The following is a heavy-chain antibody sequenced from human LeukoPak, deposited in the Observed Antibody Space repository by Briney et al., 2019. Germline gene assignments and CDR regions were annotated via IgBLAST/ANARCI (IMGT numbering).Heavy chain of an antibody. Sequence: SETLSLTCAVSGYSISSGYYWGWIRQPPGKGLEWIGEINHSGSTNYNPSLKSRVTISVDTSKNQFSLKLSSVTAADTAVYYCARCPQPVRVYYFDYWGQGTLVTVSS. CDR1: GYSISSGYY. J-gene: IGHJ4*02. D-gene: IGHD2-2*01. V-gene: IGHV4-38-2*01. CDR3: ARCPQPVRVYYFDY. CDR2: INHSGST.